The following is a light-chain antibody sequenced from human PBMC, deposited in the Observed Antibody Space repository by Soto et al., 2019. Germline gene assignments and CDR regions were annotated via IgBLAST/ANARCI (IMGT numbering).Light chain of an antibody. CDR2: DSS. CDR1: QGVSSN. Sequence: EIVMTQSPATLSVSPGERATLSCRASQGVSSNLAWYQQKPGQAPRLLIYDSSIRATGIPARFSGSGSGTEFTLTISSLQSEDFAVYYCQQYNSWIFSFGPGTKVDIK. CDR3: QQYNSWIFS. J-gene: IGKJ3*01. V-gene: IGKV3-15*01.